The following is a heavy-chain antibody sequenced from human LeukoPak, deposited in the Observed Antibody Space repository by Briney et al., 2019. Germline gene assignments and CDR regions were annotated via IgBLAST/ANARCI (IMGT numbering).Heavy chain of an antibody. D-gene: IGHD2-2*02. CDR3: AREEWGYCSSTSCYNVWFDP. CDR1: GGSISGYY. Sequence: SETLSLTCTVSGGSISGYYWSWIRQPAGKGLEWIGRIYTSGSTNYNPSLKSRVTMSVDTSKNQFSLKLSSVTAADTAVYYCAREEWGYCSSTSCYNVWFDPWGQGTLVTVSS. V-gene: IGHV4-4*07. J-gene: IGHJ5*02. CDR2: IYTSGST.